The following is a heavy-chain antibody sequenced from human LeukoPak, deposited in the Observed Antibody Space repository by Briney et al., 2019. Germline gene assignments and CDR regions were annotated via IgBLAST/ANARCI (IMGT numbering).Heavy chain of an antibody. CDR2: ISSASNTI. Sequence: PGGSLRLSCAASGFTFSSYSMNWVRQAPGKGLEWISYISSASNTIYYADSVKGRFTISRDNAKNSLYLQMNSLRAEDMALYYCAKDSGYSSGWYDYWGQGTLVTVSS. D-gene: IGHD6-19*01. CDR1: GFTFSSYS. J-gene: IGHJ4*02. V-gene: IGHV3-48*04. CDR3: AKDSGYSSGWYDY.